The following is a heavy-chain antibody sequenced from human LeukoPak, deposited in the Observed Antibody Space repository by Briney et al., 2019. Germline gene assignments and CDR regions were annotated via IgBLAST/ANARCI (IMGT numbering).Heavy chain of an antibody. CDR1: GFTFSSYA. Sequence: GGSLRLSCAASGFTFSSYAMSWVRQAPGKGLEWVSAISGSGGSTYYADSVKGRFTISRDNSKNTLYLQMNSLRAEDTAVYYCAKDRAYYYDSSGYYGYWGQGTLVTVSS. CDR3: AKDRAYYYDSSGYYGY. J-gene: IGHJ4*02. D-gene: IGHD3-22*01. V-gene: IGHV3-23*01. CDR2: ISGSGGST.